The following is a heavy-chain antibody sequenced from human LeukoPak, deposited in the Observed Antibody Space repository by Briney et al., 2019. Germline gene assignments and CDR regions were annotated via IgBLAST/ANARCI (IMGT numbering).Heavy chain of an antibody. J-gene: IGHJ4*02. Sequence: GGSLRLSCAASGFTFSSYSMNWVRQAPGKGLEWVSSISSSSSYIYYADSVKGRFTISRDNAKNSLYLQMNSLRAEDTAVYYCAREDGYCSGGNCYSYFDSWGQGALVTVSS. CDR1: GFTFSSYS. CDR2: ISSSSSYI. V-gene: IGHV3-21*01. D-gene: IGHD2-15*01. CDR3: AREDGYCSGGNCYSYFDS.